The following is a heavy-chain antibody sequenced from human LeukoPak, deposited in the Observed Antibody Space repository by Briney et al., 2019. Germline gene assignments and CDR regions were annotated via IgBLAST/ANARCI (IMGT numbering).Heavy chain of an antibody. CDR2: ISSSGSTI. J-gene: IGHJ4*02. D-gene: IGHD2-21*02. Sequence: GGSPRLSCAASGFTFSSYEMNWVRQAPGKGLEWVSFISSSGSTIYYADSVKGRFTISRDNAKNSLYLQMSSLRADDTAVYYCARIVVTAMDYWGQGTLVTVSS. CDR1: GFTFSSYE. V-gene: IGHV3-48*03. CDR3: ARIVVTAMDY.